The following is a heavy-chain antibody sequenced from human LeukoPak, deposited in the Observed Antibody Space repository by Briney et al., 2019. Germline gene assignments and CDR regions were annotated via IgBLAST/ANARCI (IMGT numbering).Heavy chain of an antibody. CDR1: GFTFSSYG. CDR2: ISYDGSNK. J-gene: IGHJ6*03. Sequence: PGRSLRLSCAASGFTFSSYGMHWVRQAPGKGLEWVAVISYDGSNKYYADSVKGRFTISRDTAKNSLYLQMNSLRAEDTAVYSCARGDYGDYWNYYYMDVWGKGTTVTVSS. D-gene: IGHD4-17*01. V-gene: IGHV3-30*03. CDR3: ARGDYGDYWNYYYMDV.